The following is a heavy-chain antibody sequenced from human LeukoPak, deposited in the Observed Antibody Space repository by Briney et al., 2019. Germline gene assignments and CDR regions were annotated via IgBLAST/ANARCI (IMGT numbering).Heavy chain of an antibody. J-gene: IGHJ5*02. CDR3: AKGYYDILTDYFHNWFNP. CDR2: ISGRGGST. CDR1: GFTFSSYA. V-gene: IGHV3-23*01. Sequence: PGGSLRLSCAASGFTFSSYAVSWVRQAPGVGLEWVSTISGRGGSTFYADSVKGRFTISRDNSKNTLYLQMNSLRADDTAVYYCAKGYYDILTDYFHNWFNPWGRGTLVIVSS. D-gene: IGHD3-9*01.